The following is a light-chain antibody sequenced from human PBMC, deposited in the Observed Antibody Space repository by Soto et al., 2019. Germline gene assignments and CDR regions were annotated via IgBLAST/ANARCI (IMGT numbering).Light chain of an antibody. CDR2: DAS. CDR3: QLRSNWPPTT. CDR1: QSVRSS. V-gene: IGKV3-11*01. J-gene: IGKJ5*01. Sequence: EIVLTQSPATLSLSPGERATLSCRASQSVRSSLAGYQQKPGQAPRLLIFDASNKATGIPARFSGSGFGTDFTLTISSLETEDFAVYYCQLRSNWPPTTFGQGTRLEIK.